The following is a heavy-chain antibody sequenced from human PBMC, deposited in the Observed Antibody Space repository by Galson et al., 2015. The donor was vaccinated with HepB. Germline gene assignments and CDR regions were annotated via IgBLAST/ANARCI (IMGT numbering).Heavy chain of an antibody. CDR2: ISWDGGST. CDR3: AKDIGDSESGMDV. Sequence: SLRLSCAVSGFTFDDYTMHWVRQAPGKGLEWVSLISWDGGSTYYADSVKGRFTISRDNSKNSLYLQMNSLRTEDTALYYCAKDIGDSESGMDVWGQGTTVTVSS. CDR1: GFTFDDYT. V-gene: IGHV3-43*01. D-gene: IGHD1-26*01. J-gene: IGHJ6*02.